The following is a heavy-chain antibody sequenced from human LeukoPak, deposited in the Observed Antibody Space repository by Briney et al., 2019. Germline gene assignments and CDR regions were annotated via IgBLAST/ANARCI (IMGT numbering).Heavy chain of an antibody. CDR3: ARDWVSLRGYYYGMDV. J-gene: IGHJ6*02. V-gene: IGHV1-18*01. Sequence: ASVKVSCKASGYTFTSYGNSWVRHAPGQGLGRMGLISAYNDNTNYTQKLQRRVTMTTDTSTSTGYMELRSLRSDDTTVYYCARDWVSLRGYYYGMDVWGQGTTVTVSS. CDR1: GYTFTSYG. CDR2: ISAYNDNT. D-gene: IGHD5/OR15-5a*01.